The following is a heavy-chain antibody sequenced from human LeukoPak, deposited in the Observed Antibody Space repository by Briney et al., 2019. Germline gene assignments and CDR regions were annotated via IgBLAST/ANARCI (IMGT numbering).Heavy chain of an antibody. D-gene: IGHD3-22*01. CDR1: GGSISSGDYY. Sequence: PSQTLSLTCTVSGGSISSGDYYWSWIRQPPGKGLEWIGYIYDSGSTYYNPSLKSRVTISVDTSKNQFSLKLSSVTAADTAVYYCARDHHDSSGYYPWGQGTLVTVSS. V-gene: IGHV4-30-4*01. J-gene: IGHJ5*02. CDR3: ARDHHDSSGYYP. CDR2: IYDSGST.